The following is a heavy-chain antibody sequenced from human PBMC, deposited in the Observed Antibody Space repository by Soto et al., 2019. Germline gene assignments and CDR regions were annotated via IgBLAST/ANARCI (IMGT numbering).Heavy chain of an antibody. D-gene: IGHD3-16*02. Sequence: ASVKVSCKASGYTFTSYDINWVRQATGQGLEWMGWMNPNSGNTGYAQKFQGRVTMTRNTSISTAYMELSSLRSEDTAVYYCARVRQLRSRLVVGPNYYFGYWGQGTLVTVSS. CDR3: ARVRQLRSRLVVGPNYYFGY. J-gene: IGHJ4*02. V-gene: IGHV1-8*01. CDR1: GYTFTSYD. CDR2: MNPNSGNT.